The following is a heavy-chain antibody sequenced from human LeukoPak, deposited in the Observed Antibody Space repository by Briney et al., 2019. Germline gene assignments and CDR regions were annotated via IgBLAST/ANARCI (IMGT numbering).Heavy chain of an antibody. D-gene: IGHD6-13*01. CDR2: INPNSGGT. V-gene: IGHV1-2*02. J-gene: IGHJ4*02. CDR1: GYTFTGYY. CDR3: ARRIAAAGMYYFDY. Sequence: ASVKVSCKASGYTFTGYYMHWVRQATGQGLEWMGWINPNSGGTNYAQKFQGRVTMTRDTSISTAYMELSRLRSDDTAVYYCARRIAAAGMYYFDYWGQGTLVTLSS.